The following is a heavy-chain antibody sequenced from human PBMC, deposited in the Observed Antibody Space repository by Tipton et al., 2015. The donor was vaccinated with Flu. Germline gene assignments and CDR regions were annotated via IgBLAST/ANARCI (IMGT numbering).Heavy chain of an antibody. CDR1: GGSISSYH. CDR3: ARDTADRPRVLEY. CDR2: IYYTGTS. J-gene: IGHJ4*02. D-gene: IGHD3-22*01. V-gene: IGHV4-59*13. Sequence: TLSLTCSVSGGSISSYHWTWIRQSPGKGLEWIGFIYYTGTSEYNPSLKGRVTITTDKSKNQFSLRLTSVSAADTAVYYCARDTADRPRVLEYWGQGALVIVSS.